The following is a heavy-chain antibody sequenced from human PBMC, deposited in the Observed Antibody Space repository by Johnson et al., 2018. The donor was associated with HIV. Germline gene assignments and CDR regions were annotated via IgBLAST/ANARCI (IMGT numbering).Heavy chain of an antibody. V-gene: IGHV3-7*01. Sequence: VQLVESGGGLVQPGGSLRLSCAASGFTFSSYWMSWVRQAPGKGLEWVANIKQDGSEKYYVDSVKGRFTISRDNAKNSLYLQINSLRAEDTAVYYCARAEGLTGRNAFDIWGQGTMVTVSS. CDR2: IKQDGSEK. J-gene: IGHJ3*02. CDR1: GFTFSSYW. D-gene: IGHD1-20*01. CDR3: ARAEGLTGRNAFDI.